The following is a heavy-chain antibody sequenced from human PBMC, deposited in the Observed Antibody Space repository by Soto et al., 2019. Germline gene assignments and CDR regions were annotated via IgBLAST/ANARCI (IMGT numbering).Heavy chain of an antibody. V-gene: IGHV4-39*01. CDR2: IYYCGCS. J-gene: IGHJ5*02. CDR3: ATQEVGGSYVYTFDP. D-gene: IGHD1-26*01. CDR1: GGSITSSSYY. Sequence: PSETLSLTCTVSGGSITSSSYYWGWIRQPPGMGLVWIGSIYYCGCSYYNPSLKSRVTISVDTSKNQFSLKLSSVTAADTAVYYCATQEVGGSYVYTFDPWGQGTLVTVS.